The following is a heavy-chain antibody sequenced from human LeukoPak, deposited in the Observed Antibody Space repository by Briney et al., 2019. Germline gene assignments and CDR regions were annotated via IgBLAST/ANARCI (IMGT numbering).Heavy chain of an antibody. V-gene: IGHV3-66*01. CDR2: IYSGGST. Sequence: PGGSPRLSCAASGFTVSSNYMSWVRQAPGKGLEWVSVIYSGGSTYYADSVKGRFTISRDNSKNTLYLQMNSLRAEDTAVYYCARNYGDYPSYFDYWGQGTLVTVSS. CDR1: GFTVSSNY. J-gene: IGHJ4*02. D-gene: IGHD4-17*01. CDR3: ARNYGDYPSYFDY.